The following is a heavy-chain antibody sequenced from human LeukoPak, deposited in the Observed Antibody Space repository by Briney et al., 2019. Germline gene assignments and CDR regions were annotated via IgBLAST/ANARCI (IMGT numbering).Heavy chain of an antibody. CDR2: IKQDGSVQ. D-gene: IGHD6-19*01. V-gene: IGHV3-7*01. CDR1: KFTFSSYW. CDR3: TRLQIAVAGPNWFDP. J-gene: IGHJ5*02. Sequence: GGSLRLSCAASKFTFSSYWMSWVRQAPGKGLEWVANIKQDGSVQFYMDSLKGRFSVSRDNAKNSLYLQMNGLRVEDTAVYYCTRLQIAVAGPNWFDPWGQGTLVTISS.